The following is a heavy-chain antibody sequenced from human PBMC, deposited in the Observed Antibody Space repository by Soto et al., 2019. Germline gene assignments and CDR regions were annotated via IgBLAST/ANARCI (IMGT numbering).Heavy chain of an antibody. CDR3: AKSGSYYEFDY. Sequence: QVQLVESGGGVVQPGRSLRLSCAASGFTFSSYAMHWVRQAPGKGLEWVAVISYDGSNKYYADSVKGRFTISRDNSKNTLYLQMNSLRAEDTVVYYCAKSGSYYEFDYWGQGTLVTVSS. CDR2: ISYDGSNK. D-gene: IGHD1-26*01. CDR1: GFTFSSYA. V-gene: IGHV3-30-3*02. J-gene: IGHJ4*02.